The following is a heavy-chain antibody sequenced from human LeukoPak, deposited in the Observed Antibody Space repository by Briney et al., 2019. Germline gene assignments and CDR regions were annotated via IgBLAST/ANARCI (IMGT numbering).Heavy chain of an antibody. CDR2: IIPILGIA. CDR1: GGTCSSYA. J-gene: IGHJ4*02. Sequence: SVKVSCKASGGTCSSYAISWVRQAPGQGLEWMGRIIPILGIANYAQKFQGRVTITADKSTSTAYMELSSLRSEDTAVYYCARVGYDILTGSPYFDYWGQGTLVTVSS. CDR3: ARVGYDILTGSPYFDY. D-gene: IGHD3-9*01. V-gene: IGHV1-69*04.